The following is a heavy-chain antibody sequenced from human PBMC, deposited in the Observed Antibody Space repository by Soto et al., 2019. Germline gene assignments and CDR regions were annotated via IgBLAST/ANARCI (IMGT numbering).Heavy chain of an antibody. CDR3: ANLQADSSSSGPGWFDH. J-gene: IGHJ5*02. V-gene: IGHV1-69*13. CDR2: IIPIFGTA. CDR1: GGTFSSYA. Sequence: SVKVSCKASGGTFSSYAISWVRQAPGQGLEWMGGIIPIFGTANYAQKFQGRVTITADESTSTAYMELSSLRSEDTAVYYCANLQADSSSSGPGWFDHWGQGTLVTVFS. D-gene: IGHD6-6*01.